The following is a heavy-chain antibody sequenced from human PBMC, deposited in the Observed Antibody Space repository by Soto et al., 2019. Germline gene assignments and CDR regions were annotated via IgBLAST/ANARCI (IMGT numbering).Heavy chain of an antibody. V-gene: IGHV3-23*01. CDR2: ISGSGGST. D-gene: IGHD6-6*01. Sequence: PVGSLRLSCAASGFTFSSYAMSWVRQAPGKGLEWVSAISGSGGSTYYADSVKGRFTISRDNSKNTLYLQMNSLRAEDTAVYYCAKMDIAARLDGMDVWGQGTTVTVSS. J-gene: IGHJ6*02. CDR1: GFTFSSYA. CDR3: AKMDIAARLDGMDV.